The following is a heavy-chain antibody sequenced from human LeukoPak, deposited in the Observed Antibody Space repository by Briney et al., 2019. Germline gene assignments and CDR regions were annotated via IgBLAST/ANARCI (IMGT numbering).Heavy chain of an antibody. CDR3: ARDREITTRPGGWFDP. CDR1: GDNLSNFA. J-gene: IGHJ5*02. CDR2: VIPISGGA. V-gene: IGHV1-69*13. Sequence: SVKVSCQVSGDNLSNFAVSWVRQAPGQGLEWMGGVIPISGGATYAQTFRDRVTFTADESTNIAYMELRSLSSDDTAVCFCARDREITTRPGGWFDPWGQGTLVTVSP. D-gene: IGHD6-6*01.